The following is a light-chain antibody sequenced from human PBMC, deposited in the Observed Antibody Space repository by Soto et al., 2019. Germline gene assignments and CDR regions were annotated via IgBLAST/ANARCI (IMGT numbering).Light chain of an antibody. CDR2: GAS. J-gene: IGKJ2*01. V-gene: IGKV3-20*01. CDR1: QSVSSSY. CDR3: QQYDGSPST. Sequence: EIVLTQSPGTLSLSPGERATLSCRASQSVSSSYLVWYQQKPGQALRLLIYGASSRATGIPDRFSGSGSGTDFDLTISRLEPEDFAVYYCQQYDGSPSTFGQGTKLESK.